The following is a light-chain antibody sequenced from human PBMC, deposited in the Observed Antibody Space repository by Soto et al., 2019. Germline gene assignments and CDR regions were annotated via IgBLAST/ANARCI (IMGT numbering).Light chain of an antibody. V-gene: IGLV2-14*01. J-gene: IGLJ2*01. CDR3: SSYTSSSTLL. CDR2: DVS. CDR1: SSGVGGYNY. Sequence: QSALTQPASVSGSPGQSITISCTGTSSGVGGYNYVSWYQQHPGKAPKLMIYDVSNRPSGVSNRFSGSKSGNTASLTISGLQAEDKADYYCSSYTSSSTLLFGGGTKLTVL.